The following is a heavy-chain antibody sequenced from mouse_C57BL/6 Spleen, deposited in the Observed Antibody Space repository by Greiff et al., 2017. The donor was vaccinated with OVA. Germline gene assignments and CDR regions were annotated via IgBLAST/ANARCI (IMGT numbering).Heavy chain of an antibody. D-gene: IGHD1-1*01. Sequence: QVHVKQSGAELVKPGASVKISCKASGYAFSSYWMNWVKQRPGKGLEWIGQIYPGDGDTNYNGKFKGKATLTADKSSSTAYMQLSSLTSEDSAVYFCAPYYYGSSWFAYWGQGTLVTVSA. CDR1: GYAFSSYW. CDR2: IYPGDGDT. V-gene: IGHV1-80*01. J-gene: IGHJ3*01. CDR3: APYYYGSSWFAY.